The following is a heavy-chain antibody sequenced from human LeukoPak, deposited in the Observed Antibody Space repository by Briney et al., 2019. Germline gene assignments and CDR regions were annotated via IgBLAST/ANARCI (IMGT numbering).Heavy chain of an antibody. CDR1: GFTFSSYG. CDR3: AKVGIVGATTSAYFEY. V-gene: IGHV3-23*01. CDR2: ITGSGDNT. J-gene: IGHJ4*02. Sequence: GGSLRLSCAVSGFTFSSYGMTWVRQAPGKGLEWVSGITGSGDNTYYADSVKGRFTISRDNSKNTLYLQMNSLRPEDTAAYYCAKVGIVGATTSAYFEYWGQGTLVTVSS. D-gene: IGHD1-26*01.